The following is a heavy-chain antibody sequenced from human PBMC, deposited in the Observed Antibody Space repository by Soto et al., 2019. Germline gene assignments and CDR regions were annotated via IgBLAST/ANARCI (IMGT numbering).Heavy chain of an antibody. CDR1: GYGFTTYG. CDR3: ARGRYGDY. Sequence: QVHLVQSGAEVKKPGASVKVSCKGSGYGFTTYGITWVRQAPGQGLEWMAWISAHNGNTNYAQKLQGRVTVTTDTSTSTAYMELRSLRSDDTAVYYCARGRYGDYWGQGARVTVSS. V-gene: IGHV1-18*01. J-gene: IGHJ4*02. CDR2: ISAHNGNT. D-gene: IGHD1-1*01.